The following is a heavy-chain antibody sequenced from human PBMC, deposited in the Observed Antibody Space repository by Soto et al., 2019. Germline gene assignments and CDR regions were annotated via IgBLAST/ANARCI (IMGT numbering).Heavy chain of an antibody. D-gene: IGHD7-27*01. CDR3: ARDPKTSGGQHWAFNYFDS. J-gene: IGHJ4*02. CDR1: GFSFSISP. Sequence: QVQLVESGGGVVQPGRSLRLSCAASGFSFSISPMHWVRQAPGKGPEGVALISYDGTNKFYEDSVKGRFTISRDNSNSTLYLQVDSLRPEDAAVYYCARDPKTSGGQHWAFNYFDSWGQGTLVTVSS. V-gene: IGHV3-30-3*01. CDR2: ISYDGTNK.